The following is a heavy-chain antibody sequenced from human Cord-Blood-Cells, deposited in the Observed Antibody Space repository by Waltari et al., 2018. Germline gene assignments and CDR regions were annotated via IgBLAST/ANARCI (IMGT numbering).Heavy chain of an antibody. CDR2: IKQDGSEK. Sequence: EVQLVESGGGLVQPGGFLRLSCAASGFTFSSYWMSWVRQAPGKGLEWVANIKQDGSEKYYVDSVKGRFTISRDNAKNSLYLQMNSLRAEDTAVYYCARDRAGGPTDAFDIWGQGTMVTVSS. D-gene: IGHD2-15*01. CDR1: GFTFSSYW. CDR3: ARDRAGGPTDAFDI. J-gene: IGHJ3*02. V-gene: IGHV3-7*01.